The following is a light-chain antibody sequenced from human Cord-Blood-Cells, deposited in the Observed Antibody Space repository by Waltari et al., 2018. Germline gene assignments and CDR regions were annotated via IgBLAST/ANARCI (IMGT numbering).Light chain of an antibody. CDR2: GAS. CDR1: QSVGSN. V-gene: IGKV3-15*01. CDR3: QQYNNWPPYT. Sequence: EIVMTQSPATLSVSPGVRATLSCRASQSVGSNLAWYQQKPGQAPRVLIYGASTRATGIPAWWRGSASGTAFTLSTSSLQSTEFAVYYCQQYNNWPPYTFGQGTKQEMK. J-gene: IGKJ2*01.